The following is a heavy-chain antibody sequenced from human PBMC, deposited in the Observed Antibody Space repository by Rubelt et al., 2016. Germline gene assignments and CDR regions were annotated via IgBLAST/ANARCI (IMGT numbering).Heavy chain of an antibody. CDR1: GYSISSGYY. J-gene: IGHJ4*02. CDR3: ARDPPGGQLLFYY. V-gene: IGHV4-38-2*02. Sequence: QVQLQESGPGLVKPSETLSLTCTVSGYSISSGYYWGWIRQPPGKGLEWIGSIYHSGSTYYNPSLKSRVTISVDTSKNQFSLKLSSVTAADTAVYYCARDPPGGQLLFYYWGQGTLVTVSS. CDR2: IYHSGST. D-gene: IGHD2-2*01.